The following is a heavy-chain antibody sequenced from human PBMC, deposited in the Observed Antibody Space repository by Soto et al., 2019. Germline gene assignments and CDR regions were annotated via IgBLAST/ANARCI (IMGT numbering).Heavy chain of an antibody. D-gene: IGHD6-13*01. CDR1: GGSISSYY. V-gene: IGHV4-59*01. J-gene: IGHJ6*02. Sequence: AETLSLTCTVSGGSISSYYWSWIRQPPGKGLEWIGYIYYSGSTNYNPSLKGRVTISVETSKNQFSLKLSSVTAADTAVYYCARLGIIAAAGRSEYYYYGMDVWGQGNTVTVSS. CDR2: IYYSGST. CDR3: ARLGIIAAAGRSEYYYYGMDV.